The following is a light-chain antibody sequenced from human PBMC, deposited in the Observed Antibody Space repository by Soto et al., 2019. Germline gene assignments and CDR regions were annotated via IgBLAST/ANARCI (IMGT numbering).Light chain of an antibody. CDR2: IAS. Sequence: DIQMTQSPSSVSASVGDRVTITCRASQDITNWLTWYQQKPGKAPKVLIYIASRLQSGVPSRFSGRASGTEFTLTISSLQSEDFTVYYCQHYNNWVGTFGGGTKVDIK. J-gene: IGKJ4*01. CDR1: QDITNW. CDR3: QHYNNWVGT. V-gene: IGKV1-12*01.